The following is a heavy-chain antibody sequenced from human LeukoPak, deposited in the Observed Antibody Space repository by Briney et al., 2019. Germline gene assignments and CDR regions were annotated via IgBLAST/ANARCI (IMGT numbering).Heavy chain of an antibody. V-gene: IGHV4-39*01. J-gene: IGHJ4*02. CDR1: GGSINRSSFY. Sequence: SETLSLTCTVSGGSINRSSFYWGWIPQPPGKGPGGVGRIYYSGSTYYNPSLKSRVTISVDTSKNQFSLKLSSVTAADTAVYYCARLVPEYCSSTSCLRPFFDYWGQGTLVTVSS. D-gene: IGHD2-2*01. CDR2: IYYSGST. CDR3: ARLVPEYCSSTSCLRPFFDY.